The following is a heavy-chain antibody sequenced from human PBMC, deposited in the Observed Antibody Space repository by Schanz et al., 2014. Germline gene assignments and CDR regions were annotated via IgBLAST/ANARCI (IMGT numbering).Heavy chain of an antibody. D-gene: IGHD1-26*01. Sequence: QGQLVESGGGVVQPGKSLRLSCATSGFIFRSFGIHWVRQAPGKGLEWVAVIWSDGTNEYYADSVKGRFTISRDNSKNTLFLQMNSLRAEDTAVYYCARDHTTESYYSAGPPIDYWGQGTLLTVSS. CDR2: IWSDGTNE. CDR3: ARDHTTESYYSAGPPIDY. V-gene: IGHV3-33*01. CDR1: GFIFRSFG. J-gene: IGHJ4*02.